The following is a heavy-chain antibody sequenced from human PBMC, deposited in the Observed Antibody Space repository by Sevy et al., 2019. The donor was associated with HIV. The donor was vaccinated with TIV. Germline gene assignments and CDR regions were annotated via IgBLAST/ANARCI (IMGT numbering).Heavy chain of an antibody. CDR1: GFTFSSYW. V-gene: IGHV3-7*01. D-gene: IGHD2-15*01. J-gene: IGHJ4*02. CDR3: ARLSCSGGSCYSAFDY. CDR2: VNENGSVK. Sequence: GGSLRLSCAASGFTFSSYWMTWVRQAPGKGLEWVASVNENGSVKKYLDSVKGRLNISRDNVKNSLYLQMNILSAEDTALYYCARLSCSGGSCYSAFDYWGQGTLVTVSS.